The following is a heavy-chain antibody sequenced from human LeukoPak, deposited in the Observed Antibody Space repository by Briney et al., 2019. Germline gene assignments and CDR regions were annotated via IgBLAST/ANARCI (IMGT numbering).Heavy chain of an antibody. Sequence: PGGSLRLSCAASGFTFSDYYMSWIRQAPGKGLGWVSYISSSGSTIYYADSVKGRFTISRDNSKNTLYLQMNSLRAEDTAVYYCAKVETAAAATLRGFDYWGQGTLVTVSS. D-gene: IGHD6-13*01. CDR2: ISSSGSTI. CDR3: AKVETAAAATLRGFDY. J-gene: IGHJ4*02. V-gene: IGHV3-11*01. CDR1: GFTFSDYY.